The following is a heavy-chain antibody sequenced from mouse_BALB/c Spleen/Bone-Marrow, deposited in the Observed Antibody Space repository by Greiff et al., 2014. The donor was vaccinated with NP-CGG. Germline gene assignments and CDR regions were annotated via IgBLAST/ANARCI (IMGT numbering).Heavy chain of an antibody. J-gene: IGHJ4*01. CDR2: IDPANGNT. CDR3: SRGYYDYLFALDY. CDR1: GFNIKDTY. D-gene: IGHD5-5*01. Sequence: EVQLQQSGAELVKPGASVKLSCTASGFNIKDTYIYWVKQRPEQGLEWVGRIDPANGNTKYDPKFQGKAIIAADTSSNTAYLQLSSLTSEDTAVYYCSRGYYDYLFALDYWGHGTSVTVSS. V-gene: IGHV14-3*02.